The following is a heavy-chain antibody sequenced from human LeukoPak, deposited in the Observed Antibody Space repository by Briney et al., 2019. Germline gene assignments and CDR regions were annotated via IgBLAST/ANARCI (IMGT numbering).Heavy chain of an antibody. V-gene: IGHV1-18*01. CDR2: ISAYNGNT. CDR1: GYTFTSYG. Sequence: ASVKVSCKASGYTFTSYGISWVRQAPGQGLEWMGWISAYNGNTNYAQTLQGRVTMTTDTSTSTAYMELRSLRSDDTAVYYCASTYCSSTSCYNYYMDVWGKGTTVTVSS. CDR3: ASTYCSSTSCYNYYMDV. D-gene: IGHD2-2*02. J-gene: IGHJ6*03.